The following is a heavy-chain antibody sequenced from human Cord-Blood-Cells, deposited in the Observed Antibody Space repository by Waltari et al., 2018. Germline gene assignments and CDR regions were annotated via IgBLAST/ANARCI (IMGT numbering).Heavy chain of an antibody. CDR1: GGSFSGYY. Sequence: QVQLQQWGAGLLKPSETLSLTCAVYGGSFSGYYWSWIRQPPGKGLEWIGEINHSGSTNYNPSLKSRVTISVDTSKNQFSLKLSSVTAADTAVYYCAVPSSSWPTRNYYFDYWGQGTLVTVSS. CDR3: AVPSSSWPTRNYYFDY. D-gene: IGHD6-13*01. J-gene: IGHJ4*02. CDR2: INHSGST. V-gene: IGHV4-34*01.